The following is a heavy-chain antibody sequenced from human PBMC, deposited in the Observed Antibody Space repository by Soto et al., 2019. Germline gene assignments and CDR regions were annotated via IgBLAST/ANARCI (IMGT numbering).Heavy chain of an antibody. V-gene: IGHV1-18*01. CDR3: ARLGYSGYDYYYYYGMDV. J-gene: IGHJ6*02. CDR1: GYTFTNYG. Sequence: GASVKVSCKASGYTFTNYGITWVRQAPGQGLEWMGWISAYNGNTHYTQRLQGRVTMTTDTSTSTAYMELRGLRSDDTAVYYCARLGYSGYDYYYYYGMDVWGQGTTVTVSS. D-gene: IGHD5-12*01. CDR2: ISAYNGNT.